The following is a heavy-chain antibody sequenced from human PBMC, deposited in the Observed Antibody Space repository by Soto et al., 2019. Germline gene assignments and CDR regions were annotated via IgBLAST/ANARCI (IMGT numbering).Heavy chain of an antibody. V-gene: IGHV4-59*08. CDR3: AAGHLFAAGWFDP. D-gene: IGHD6-13*01. CDR2: IYYSGST. CDR1: GGSISSYY. J-gene: IGHJ5*02. Sequence: SEILSLTCTVSGGSISSYYWSWIRQPPGKGLEWIGYIYYSGSTNYNPSLKSRVTISVDTSKNQFSLKLSSVTAADTAVYYCAAGHLFAAGWFDPWGQGTLVNVSS.